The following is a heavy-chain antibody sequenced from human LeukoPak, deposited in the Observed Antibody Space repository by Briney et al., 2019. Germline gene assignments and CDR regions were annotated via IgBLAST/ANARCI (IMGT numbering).Heavy chain of an antibody. CDR1: GGTFSSYA. Sequence: ASVKVSCKASGGTFSSYAISWVRQAPGPGLEWMGGIIPIFGTANYAQKFQGRVTITADESTSTAYMELSSLRSEDTAVYYCARSRRLRFLEWLFPFDYWGQGTLVTVSS. V-gene: IGHV1-69*13. CDR3: ARSRRLRFLEWLFPFDY. CDR2: IIPIFGTA. J-gene: IGHJ4*02. D-gene: IGHD3-3*01.